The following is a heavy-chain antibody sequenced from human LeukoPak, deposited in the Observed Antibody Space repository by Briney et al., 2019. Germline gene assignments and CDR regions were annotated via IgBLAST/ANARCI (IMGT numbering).Heavy chain of an antibody. V-gene: IGHV3-23*01. Sequence: GGSLRLSCAASGFTFSSYAMSWVRQAPGKGLEWVSAISGSGGSTYYADSVKGRFTISGDNSKNTLYLQMNSLRAEDTAVYYCAKGGSGWYGPNWFDPWGQGTLVTVSS. CDR1: GFTFSSYA. CDR3: AKGGSGWYGPNWFDP. CDR2: ISGSGGST. D-gene: IGHD6-19*01. J-gene: IGHJ5*02.